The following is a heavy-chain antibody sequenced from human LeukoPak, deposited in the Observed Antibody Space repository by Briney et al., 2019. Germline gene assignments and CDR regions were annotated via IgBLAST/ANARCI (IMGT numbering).Heavy chain of an antibody. V-gene: IGHV3-30*02. J-gene: IGHJ3*02. CDR1: GFSFSSYG. D-gene: IGHD3-22*01. CDR2: IRSDGSNK. Sequence: GGSLRLSCAGSGFSFSSYGMHWVRQAPGKGLEWMAFIRSDGSNKYYADSVKGRFTISRDNSKNTLYLQMNSLRAEDTAVYYCARERSSGYNDAFDIWGQGTMVTVSS. CDR3: ARERSSGYNDAFDI.